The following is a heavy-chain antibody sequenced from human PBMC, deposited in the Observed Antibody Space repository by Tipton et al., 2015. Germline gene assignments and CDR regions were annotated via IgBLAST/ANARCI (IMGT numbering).Heavy chain of an antibody. CDR1: GYTFISYD. V-gene: IGHV1-8*01. CDR2: MNPNSANT. Sequence: QVQLVQSGAEVKKPGSSLTVSCKASGYTFISYDINWVRQATGQGLEWMGWMNPNSANTGYAQKFQGRVTMTRNTSISTAYMELNSLRAEDTAVYYCAKDPNDSLSKYFQHWGQGTLVTVSS. CDR3: AKDPNDSLSKYFQH. J-gene: IGHJ1*01. D-gene: IGHD3-22*01.